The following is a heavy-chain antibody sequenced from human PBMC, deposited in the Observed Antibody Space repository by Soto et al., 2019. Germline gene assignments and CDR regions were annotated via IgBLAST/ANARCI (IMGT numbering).Heavy chain of an antibody. J-gene: IGHJ6*02. CDR2: IYSGGST. Sequence: GGSLRLSCAASGFTVSSNYMSWVRQAPGKGLEWVSVIYSGGSTYYADSVKGRFTISRDNSKNTLYLQMNSLRAEDTAVYYCARDRYENRYYYYGMDVWGQGTTVTVSS. CDR3: ARDRYENRYYYYGMDV. CDR1: GFTVSSNY. V-gene: IGHV3-66*01. D-gene: IGHD3-9*01.